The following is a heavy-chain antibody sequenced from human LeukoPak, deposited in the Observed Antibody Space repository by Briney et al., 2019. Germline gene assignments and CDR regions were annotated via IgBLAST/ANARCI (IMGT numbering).Heavy chain of an antibody. D-gene: IGHD3-22*01. CDR2: IYYSGST. V-gene: IGHV4-59*08. CDR3: ARHYYDSSGYDY. CDR1: GGSISSYY. J-gene: IGHJ4*02. Sequence: SETLSLTCTVSGGSISSYYWSWIRQPPGKGLEWVGYIYYSGSTNYNPSLKSRVTISVDTSQNQFSLKLSSVTAADTAVYYCARHYYDSSGYDYWGQGTLVTVSS.